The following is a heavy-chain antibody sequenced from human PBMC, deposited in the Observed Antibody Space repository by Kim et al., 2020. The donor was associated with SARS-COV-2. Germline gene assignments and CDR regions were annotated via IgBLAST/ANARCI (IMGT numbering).Heavy chain of an antibody. CDR3: AGWEGGVDY. V-gene: IGHV1-3*04. J-gene: IGHJ4*02. CDR2: IITGNGNT. D-gene: IGHD1-26*01. Sequence: ASVKVSCKGSGYAFITYSMHWVRQAPGQRLEWMGWIITGNGNTKYSRKFQGRVTITRDTSASTAYMELSSLTSEDTAVYYCAGWEGGVDYWGQGTLVTVSS. CDR1: GYAFITYS.